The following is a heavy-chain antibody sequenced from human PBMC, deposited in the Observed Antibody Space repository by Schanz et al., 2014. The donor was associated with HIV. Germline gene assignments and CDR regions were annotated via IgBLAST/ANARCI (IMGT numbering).Heavy chain of an antibody. CDR1: GLTFSGSA. J-gene: IGHJ4*02. CDR3: TKDIVAGASEY. CDR2: ISGSGGGT. D-gene: IGHD6-19*01. V-gene: IGHV3-23*01. Sequence: EVQLLESGGGLVQPGGSLRLTCAASGLTFSGSAMNWVRQAPGKGLEWVSAISGSGGGTFYAGSVKGRFTISRDNSKNMLYLQMTSLRVEDTAVYYCTKDIVAGASEYWGQGTLVIVSS.